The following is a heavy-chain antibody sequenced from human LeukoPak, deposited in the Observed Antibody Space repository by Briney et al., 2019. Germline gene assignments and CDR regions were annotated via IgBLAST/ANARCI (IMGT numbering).Heavy chain of an antibody. CDR3: ARGDIVVVPAARGPFDY. D-gene: IGHD2-2*01. CDR2: ISAYNGNT. V-gene: IGHV1-18*01. CDR1: GYTFTSYG. Sequence: ASVKVSCKASGYTFTSYGISWVRQAPGQRLEWMGWISAYNGNTNYAQKLQGRVTMTTDTSTSTAYMELRSLRSDDTAVYYCARGDIVVVPAARGPFDYWGQGTLVTVSS. J-gene: IGHJ4*02.